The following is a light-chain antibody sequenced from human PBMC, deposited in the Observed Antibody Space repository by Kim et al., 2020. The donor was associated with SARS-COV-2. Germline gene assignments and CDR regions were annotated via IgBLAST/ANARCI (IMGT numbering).Light chain of an antibody. J-gene: IGKJ4*01. CDR3: QQYGSSLV. Sequence: DVVMTQSPLSLSVTLGQPASISCRSSQSLVYSDGNTYFNWFQQRPGQSPRRLIYMVSNRDSGVPDRFSGSGSGTDFTLTISRLEPEDFAVYYCQQYGSSLVFGGGTKVDIK. CDR1: QSLVYSDGNTY. CDR2: MVS. V-gene: IGKV2-30*01.